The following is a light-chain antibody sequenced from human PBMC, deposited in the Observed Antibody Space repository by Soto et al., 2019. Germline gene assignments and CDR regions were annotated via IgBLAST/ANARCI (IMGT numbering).Light chain of an antibody. CDR3: QQYYSTPFT. V-gene: IGKV4-1*01. CDR2: WAS. Sequence: DIVMTQSPDSLAVCLGERATINCKSTQSVLYNSNNKNHLAWYQQKPGQPPKLLIYWASIRESGVPDRFSGSGSGTDFTLTITSLQTEDVAVYYCQQYYSTPFTFGPGTKVDIK. J-gene: IGKJ3*01. CDR1: QSVLYNSNNKNH.